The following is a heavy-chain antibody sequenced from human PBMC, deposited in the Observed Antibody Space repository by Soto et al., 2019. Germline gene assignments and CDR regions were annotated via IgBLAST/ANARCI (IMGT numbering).Heavy chain of an antibody. J-gene: IGHJ4*01. D-gene: IGHD6-13*01. CDR3: ATRMYSTSWYYFVS. CDR2: IGGGSGST. CDR1: GFTFTNYA. Sequence: EVQLLESGGGFVQPGGSLRLSCAASGFTFTNYALSWVRQAPGKGLEWVSTIGGGSGSTSYADSVKGRFSISRENSKNTLYLQMSSLRAEDTALYYCATRMYSTSWYYFVSWGQEPWSPSPQ. V-gene: IGHV3-23*01.